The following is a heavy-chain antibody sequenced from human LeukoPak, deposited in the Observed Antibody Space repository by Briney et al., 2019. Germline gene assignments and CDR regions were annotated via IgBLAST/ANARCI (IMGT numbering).Heavy chain of an antibody. Sequence: GASVTVSCKASGYTFTSYDINWVRQAPGQGLEWMGWMNPNSGNTGYAQKFQGRVTITRNTSISTAYMELSSLRSEDTAVYYCARPLYSSSWYDFWFDPWGQGTLVTVSS. CDR1: GYTFTSYD. CDR3: ARPLYSSSWYDFWFDP. J-gene: IGHJ5*02. D-gene: IGHD6-13*01. CDR2: MNPNSGNT. V-gene: IGHV1-8*01.